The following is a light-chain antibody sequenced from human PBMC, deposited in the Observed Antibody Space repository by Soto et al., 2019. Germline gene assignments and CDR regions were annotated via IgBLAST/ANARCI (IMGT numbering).Light chain of an antibody. J-gene: IGLJ1*01. V-gene: IGLV2-14*01. Sequence: QSVLTQPASVSGSPGQSITISCTGTSSDVGGYNYVSWYQQHPGKAPKLMIYDVSNRPSGVSNRFSGSKSGNTASLTISGLQAEDEADYYCSSYTSSIPYVFVTGTKVTVL. CDR3: SSYTSSIPYV. CDR1: SSDVGGYNY. CDR2: DVS.